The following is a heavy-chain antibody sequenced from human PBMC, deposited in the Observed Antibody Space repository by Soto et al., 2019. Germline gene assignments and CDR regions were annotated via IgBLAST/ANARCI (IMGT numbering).Heavy chain of an antibody. J-gene: IGHJ4*02. V-gene: IGHV3-74*01. CDR2: ISPDGSDV. Sequence: HPGGSLRLSCAASGFPFTNYWMNWVRQTPGKGLMWASRISPDGSDVGYADSVEGRFTVSRDNAKNTLYLQMHSLIAEDTAMYYCACWGHIVPVAPSDFDRWGQGTLVTVSS. D-gene: IGHD2-8*02. CDR3: ACWGHIVPVAPSDFDR. CDR1: GFPFTNYW.